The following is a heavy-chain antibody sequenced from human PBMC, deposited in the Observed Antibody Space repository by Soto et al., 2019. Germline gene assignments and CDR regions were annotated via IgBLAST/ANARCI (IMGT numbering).Heavy chain of an antibody. CDR1: GGSFSGYY. Sequence: SETLSLTCAVYGGSFSGYYWSWIRQPPGKGLEWIGEINHRGSTNYNPSLKSRVTISVDTSKNQFSLKLSSVTAADTAVYYCARYSGYEDYWGQGTLVTVSS. CDR3: ARYSGYEDY. D-gene: IGHD5-12*01. V-gene: IGHV4-34*01. J-gene: IGHJ4*02. CDR2: INHRGST.